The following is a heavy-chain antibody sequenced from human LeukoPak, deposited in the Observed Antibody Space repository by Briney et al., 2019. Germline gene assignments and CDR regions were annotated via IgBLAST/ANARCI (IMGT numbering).Heavy chain of an antibody. CDR2: IYPGDSDT. CDR1: GYSFTTYW. J-gene: IGHJ4*02. CDR3: ARTESGYSGYQAY. Sequence: GESLKISCKGSGYSFTTYWIGWVRQMPGKGLEWMGIIYPGDSDTRYSPSFQGQVTISADKSVSTAYLQWSSLKASDTAMYYCARTESGYSGYQAYWGQGTLVTVSS. D-gene: IGHD5-12*01. V-gene: IGHV5-51*01.